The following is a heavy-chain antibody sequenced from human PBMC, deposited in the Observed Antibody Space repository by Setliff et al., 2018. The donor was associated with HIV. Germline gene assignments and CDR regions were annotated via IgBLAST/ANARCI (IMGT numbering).Heavy chain of an antibody. D-gene: IGHD3-10*01. Sequence: PGGSLRLSCAASGFTFSTYSMNWVRLAPGRGLEWISSISVSGFNIYYADSVKGRFTLSRDSSKNTLSLQMNSLRPEDTAVYYCARVRLYNAALDYWGQGTLVTVSS. CDR3: ARVRLYNAALDY. V-gene: IGHV3-21*01. CDR2: ISVSGFNI. CDR1: GFTFSTYS. J-gene: IGHJ4*02.